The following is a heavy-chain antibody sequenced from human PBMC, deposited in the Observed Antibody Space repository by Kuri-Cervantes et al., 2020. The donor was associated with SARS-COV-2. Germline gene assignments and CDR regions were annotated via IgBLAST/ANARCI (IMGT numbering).Heavy chain of an antibody. CDR3: ARRINYWWFDP. D-gene: IGHD4-11*01. CDR2: IYHSGST. Sequence: SETLSLTCTVSGDSISSCCYYWGWIRQPPGKGLEWIGYIYHSGSTYYNPSLKSRVTISVDRSKNQFSLKLSSVTAADTAVYYCARRINYWWFDPWGQGTLVTVSS. J-gene: IGHJ5*02. V-gene: IGHV4-30-2*01. CDR1: GDSISSCCYY.